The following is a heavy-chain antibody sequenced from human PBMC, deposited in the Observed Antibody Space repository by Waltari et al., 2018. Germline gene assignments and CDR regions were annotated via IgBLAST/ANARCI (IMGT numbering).Heavy chain of an antibody. J-gene: IGHJ2*01. CDR1: GYTFTDYY. Sequence: EVQLVQSGAEVKKPGATVKISCKVSGYTFTDYYMHWLQQAPGKGLEWGGLVDPEDGETIYAEKFQDRVTITADTSADTAYMELSSLTSEDTAVYYCATRGSNWLTRTYWYFDVWGRGTLVTVSS. CDR3: ATRGSNWLTRTYWYFDV. CDR2: VDPEDGET. V-gene: IGHV1-69-2*01. D-gene: IGHD6-19*01.